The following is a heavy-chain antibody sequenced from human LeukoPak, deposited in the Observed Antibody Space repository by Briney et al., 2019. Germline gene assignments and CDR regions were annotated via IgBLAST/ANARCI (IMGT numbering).Heavy chain of an antibody. CDR1: GYTFTRYA. CDR3: ARVSPPVYDSSGYYPYYFDY. Sequence: ASVKVSCKASGYTFTRYAISWVRQAPGQGLEWMGWISGYNGYTKNAQKFHGRVTMTTDTSTSTANMELRSLRSDDTAVYYCARVSPPVYDSSGYYPYYFDYWGQGTLVTVSS. V-gene: IGHV1-18*01. D-gene: IGHD3-22*01. J-gene: IGHJ4*02. CDR2: ISGYNGYT.